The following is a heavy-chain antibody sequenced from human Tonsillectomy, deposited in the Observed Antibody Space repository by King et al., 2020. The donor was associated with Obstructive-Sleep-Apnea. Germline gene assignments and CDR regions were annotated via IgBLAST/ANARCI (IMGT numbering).Heavy chain of an antibody. D-gene: IGHD1-26*01. CDR3: ARGGDQTTVSGSYPNWYFDL. CDR2: IYYSGST. V-gene: IGHV4-30-4*01. Sequence: QLQESGPGLVKPSQTLSLTCTVSGGSISSGDYYWSWIRQPPGKGLEWIGYIYYSGSTYYNPSLKSRVSISVDTSKNQFSLKLSSVTAADTAVYYCARGGDQTTVSGSYPNWYFDLWGRGTLVTVSS. CDR1: GGSISSGDYY. J-gene: IGHJ2*01.